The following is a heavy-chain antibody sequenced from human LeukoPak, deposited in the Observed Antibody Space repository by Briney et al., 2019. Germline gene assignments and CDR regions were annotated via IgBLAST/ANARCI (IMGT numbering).Heavy chain of an antibody. CDR2: INQDGSEK. V-gene: IGHV3-7*01. CDR3: ARDPYSGGYGDYYYYYMDL. Sequence: GGSLRLSCAASGFTFSSYWMNWVRQAPGKGLEWVASINQDGSEKFYVDSVKGRFIISRDNGKNSLYLQMNSLRAEDTAVYYCARDPYSGGYGDYYYYYMDLWGQGTTVTISS. CDR1: GFTFSSYW. J-gene: IGHJ6*03. D-gene: IGHD1-26*01.